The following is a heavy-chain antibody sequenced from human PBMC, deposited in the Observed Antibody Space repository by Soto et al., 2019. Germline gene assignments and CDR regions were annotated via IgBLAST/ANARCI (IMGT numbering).Heavy chain of an antibody. J-gene: IGHJ4*02. CDR2: IIPILGIA. D-gene: IGHD1-1*01. CDR1: GGTFSSYT. Sequence: QVQLVQSGAEVKKPASSVKVSCKASGGTFSSYTISWVRQAPGQGLEWMGRIIPILGIANYAQKFQGRVTITADKSTSTAYMELRSLRSEDTAVYSCASQTSGEHDYWGQGTLVTVSS. CDR3: ASQTSGEHDY. V-gene: IGHV1-69*02.